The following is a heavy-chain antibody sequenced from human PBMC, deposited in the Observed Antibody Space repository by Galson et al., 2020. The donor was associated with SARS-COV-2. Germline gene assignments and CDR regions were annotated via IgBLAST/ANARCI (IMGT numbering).Heavy chain of an antibody. Sequence: GGSLRLSCAASGFTFSSYAMRWVRQAPGKGLEWVSALSASGGSTYYADSVKGRFTISRDNSKNTLHLQMNSLRAEDTAVYYCAKDGGLWRYDCGTGYYPYFDYWGQGTLVTAPS. CDR3: AKDGGLWRYDCGTGYYPYFDY. D-gene: IGHD3-3*01. J-gene: IGHJ4*02. V-gene: IGHV3-23*01. CDR1: GFTFSSYA. CDR2: LSASGGST.